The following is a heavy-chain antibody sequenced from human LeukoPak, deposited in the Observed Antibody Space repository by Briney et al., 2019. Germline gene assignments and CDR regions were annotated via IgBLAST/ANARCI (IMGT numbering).Heavy chain of an antibody. CDR2: IYTSGST. D-gene: IGHD6-13*01. V-gene: IGHV4-61*02. CDR3: ARAPSSSSWYTGDAFDI. J-gene: IGHJ3*02. Sequence: SETLSLTCTVSGGSISSGSYYWSWIRQPAGKGLEWIGRIYTSGSTNYNPSLKSRVTISVDTSKNQFSLKLSSVTAADTAVYYCARAPSSSSWYTGDAFDIWGQGTMVTVSS. CDR1: GGSISSGSYY.